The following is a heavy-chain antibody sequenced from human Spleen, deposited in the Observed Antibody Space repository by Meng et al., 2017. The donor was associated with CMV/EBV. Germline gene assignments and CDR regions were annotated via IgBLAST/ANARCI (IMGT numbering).Heavy chain of an antibody. Sequence: SLTCSVAGGSVSIGSYYWSWIRQPPGKGLEWIGYVYDTGSTKYNPALKSRVTISLHTSKKQFSLKLSSVTAVDTAVYYCARDRTGEGGWGQGILVTVSS. V-gene: IGHV4-61*01. CDR2: VYDTGST. D-gene: IGHD1/OR15-1a*01. CDR1: GGSVSIGSYY. J-gene: IGHJ4*02. CDR3: ARDRTGEGG.